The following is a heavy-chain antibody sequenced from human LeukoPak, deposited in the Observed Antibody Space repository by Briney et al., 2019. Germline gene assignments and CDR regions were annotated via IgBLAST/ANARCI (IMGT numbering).Heavy chain of an antibody. Sequence: PGGSLRLSCAASGFTFSTYSMIWVRQAPGKGLEWVSSITSKSSYTYYADSVTGGFPLSRDNAKNSLYLQMNSLRAEDTAVYYCARALSTSGFYFDYWGQGTLVTVPS. V-gene: IGHV3-21*01. J-gene: IGHJ4*02. CDR2: ITSKSSYT. D-gene: IGHD6-6*01. CDR3: ARALSTSGFYFDY. CDR1: GFTFSTYS.